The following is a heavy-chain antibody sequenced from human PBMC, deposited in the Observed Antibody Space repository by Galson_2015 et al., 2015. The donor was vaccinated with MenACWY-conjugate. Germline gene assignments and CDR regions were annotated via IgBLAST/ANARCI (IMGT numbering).Heavy chain of an antibody. J-gene: IGHJ6*02. CDR2: ISAYNSKT. Sequence: SVKVSCKASGYTFTSYGIDWVRQAPGQGLEWMGWISAYNSKTNYAQKLQGRVTMTTDTSTSTAYMELRSLRSDDTAVYYCARNRYTSRGWYEPGRMDVWGQGTAVTVSS. D-gene: IGHD6-19*01. V-gene: IGHV1-18*04. CDR1: GYTFTSYG. CDR3: ARNRYTSRGWYEPGRMDV.